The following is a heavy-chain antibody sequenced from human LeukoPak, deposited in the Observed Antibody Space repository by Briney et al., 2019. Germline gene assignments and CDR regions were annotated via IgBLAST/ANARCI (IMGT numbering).Heavy chain of an antibody. D-gene: IGHD5-18*01. CDR1: GYTFTSYG. V-gene: IGHV1-18*01. Sequence: APVKVSCKASGYTFTSYGISWVRQAPGQGLEWMGWISAYNGNTNYAQKLQGRVTMTTDTSTSTAYMELRSLRSDDTAVYYCARSPVQLWLRNDYYYMDVWGKGTTVTASS. CDR2: ISAYNGNT. J-gene: IGHJ6*03. CDR3: ARSPVQLWLRNDYYYMDV.